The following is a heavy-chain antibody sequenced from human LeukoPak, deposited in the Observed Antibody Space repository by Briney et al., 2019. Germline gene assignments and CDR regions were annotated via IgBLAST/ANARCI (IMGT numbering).Heavy chain of an antibody. D-gene: IGHD3-10*01. CDR1: GFTFSSYA. CDR2: VSGSGGST. Sequence: PGGSLRLSCAASGFTFSSYAMSWVRQAPGKGLEWVSAVSGSGGSTYYADSVKGRFTISRDNSKNTLYLQMNSLRAEDTAVYYCAKGSFTLRPGVRGFDYWGQGTLVTVSS. CDR3: AKGSFTLRPGVRGFDY. V-gene: IGHV3-23*01. J-gene: IGHJ4*02.